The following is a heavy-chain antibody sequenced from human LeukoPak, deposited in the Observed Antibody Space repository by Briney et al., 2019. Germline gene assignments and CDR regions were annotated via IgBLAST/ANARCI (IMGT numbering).Heavy chain of an antibody. Sequence: GGSLRLSCAASGFTFSTHWMHWVRQAPGKGLVWVSRIIGDGSATSYAESVMGRFTISRENAKHIVYLQMKRLRDRDTAVYFCGRDGGAGTYPPDLWGQGSLVTVSS. CDR1: GFTFSTHW. V-gene: IGHV3-74*01. J-gene: IGHJ5*02. D-gene: IGHD1-14*01. CDR2: IIGDGSAT. CDR3: GRDGGAGTYPPDL.